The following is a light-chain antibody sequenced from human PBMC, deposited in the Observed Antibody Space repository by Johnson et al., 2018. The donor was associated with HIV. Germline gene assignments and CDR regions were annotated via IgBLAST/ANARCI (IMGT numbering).Light chain of an antibody. CDR2: ENK. CDR3: GTWDSSLGAWV. Sequence: QSVLTQSPSVSAAPGQKVTISCSGSSSNIGNNYVSWYQQLPGTAPELLIHENKKRPSGIPDRFSGSKSGTSATLDITGLQTGDEADYYCGTWDSSLGAWVFGTGTKVTVL. V-gene: IGLV1-51*02. J-gene: IGLJ1*01. CDR1: SSNIGNNY.